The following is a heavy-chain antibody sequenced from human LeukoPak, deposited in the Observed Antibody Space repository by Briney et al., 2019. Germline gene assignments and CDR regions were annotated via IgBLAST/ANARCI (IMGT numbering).Heavy chain of an antibody. CDR2: ISYDGSNK. D-gene: IGHD3-10*02. J-gene: IGHJ6*04. CDR3: ARAFNYYVTASYYGMDV. CDR1: GFTFSSYA. Sequence: PGGSLRLSCAASGFTFSSYAMHWVRQAPGKGLEWVAVISYDGSNKYYADSVKGRFTISRDNSKNTLYLQMNSLRAEDTAVYYCARAFNYYVTASYYGMDVWGNGTTVTVSS. V-gene: IGHV3-30*04.